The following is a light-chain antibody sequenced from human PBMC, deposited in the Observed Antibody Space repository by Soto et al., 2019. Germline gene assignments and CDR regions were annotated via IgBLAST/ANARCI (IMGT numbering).Light chain of an antibody. CDR1: SSDVGSYNF. V-gene: IGLV2-14*01. CDR3: SSYTSSNTLI. Sequence: QSALTQPASVSGSPGQSITISCTGTSSDVGSYNFVSWYQQHPGKAPKLIIYEVSNRPSGISNRFSGSKSGNTASLTISGLQAEDDADYYCSSYTSSNTLIFGGGTKVTVL. CDR2: EVS. J-gene: IGLJ2*01.